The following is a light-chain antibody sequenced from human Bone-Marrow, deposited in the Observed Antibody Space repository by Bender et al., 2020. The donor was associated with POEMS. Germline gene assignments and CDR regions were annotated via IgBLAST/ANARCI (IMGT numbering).Light chain of an antibody. CDR2: SNK. J-gene: IGLJ3*02. V-gene: IGLV1-44*01. CDR1: SSNFGNNA. Sequence: QSVLTQPPSASWTPGQSVTISCSGTSSNFGNNAANWYQHVPGTAPKPLIYSNKQRPSGVPDRFSASTSGTSPSLAISGLHSDDEADYYCSSWDDSLNGWVFGGGTKLTVL. CDR3: SSWDDSLNGWV.